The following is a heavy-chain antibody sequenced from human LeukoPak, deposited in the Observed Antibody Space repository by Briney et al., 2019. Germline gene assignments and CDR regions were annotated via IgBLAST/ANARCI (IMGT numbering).Heavy chain of an antibody. CDR1: GFTVSAYA. CDR3: AARKVRGVWFYLDY. CDR2: IYDDNT. Sequence: PGGSLRLSCAVSGFTVSAYAMAWVRQAPGKGLEWVSTIYDDNTYYADSVKGRFAISTDNSKNTLYLQMNGLRVEDTAVYFCAARKVRGVWFYLDYWGQGTLVTVSS. V-gene: IGHV3-23*01. J-gene: IGHJ4*02. D-gene: IGHD3-10*01.